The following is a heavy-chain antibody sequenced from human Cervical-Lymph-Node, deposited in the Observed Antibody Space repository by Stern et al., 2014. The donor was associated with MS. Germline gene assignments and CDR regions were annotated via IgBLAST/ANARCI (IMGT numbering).Heavy chain of an antibody. V-gene: IGHV4-61*03. CDR1: GGSVNSGSYY. D-gene: IGHD3-16*01. CDR3: ARGRMGGDFDY. Sequence: QVQLQESGPGLVKPSETLSLTCTVSGGSVNSGSYYWSWIRQPPGKGLEFIGYIYYTGSTNYSPSLKSRVTISTDTSKNHFSLRLTSVTAADTAVYFCARGRMGGDFDYWGQGTLVTVSS. CDR2: IYYTGST. J-gene: IGHJ4*02.